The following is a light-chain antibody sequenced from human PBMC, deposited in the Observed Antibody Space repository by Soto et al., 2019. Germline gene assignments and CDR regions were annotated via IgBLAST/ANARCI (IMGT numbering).Light chain of an antibody. V-gene: IGLV1-40*01. Sequence: QSVLTQPPSVSGAPGQRVTISCTGSASNIGAPYDVHWYQQIPGTPPQLLIFDNNKRPSGVPDRFSASKSGSSASLAITGLQPEDEADYYCQSYDSSLTEVVFGGGTKVTVL. CDR3: QSYDSSLTEVV. CDR2: DNN. CDR1: ASNIGAPYD. J-gene: IGLJ2*01.